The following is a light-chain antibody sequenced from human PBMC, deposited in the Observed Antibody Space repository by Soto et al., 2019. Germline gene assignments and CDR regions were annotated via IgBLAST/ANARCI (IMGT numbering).Light chain of an antibody. J-gene: IGKJ5*01. Sequence: EIVMTQSPATLSVSPGEGATLSCRAGESIRSSLAWYQQKPVQAPRLLIYGASTRATGIPGRFSGSGSGTEFTHTISSVQSEDFVVYYCQQYKSWTSITFGQGTRLEIK. V-gene: IGKV3-15*01. CDR3: QQYKSWTSIT. CDR2: GAS. CDR1: ESIRSS.